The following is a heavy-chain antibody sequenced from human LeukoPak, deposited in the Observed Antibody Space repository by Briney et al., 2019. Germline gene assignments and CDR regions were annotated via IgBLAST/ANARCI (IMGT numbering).Heavy chain of an antibody. CDR3: AKATHSGYARGPNGDY. V-gene: IGHV3-30*02. J-gene: IGHJ4*02. CDR1: GFTFSSDG. D-gene: IGHD5-12*01. Sequence: GGSLRLSCAASGFTFSSDGMHWVRQAPDKGLEWVAFIRYDGSNKDFADSVKGRFTISRDNSKNTLYLQMNSLRTDDTAVYYCAKATHSGYARGPNGDYWGQGTLVIVSS. CDR2: IRYDGSNK.